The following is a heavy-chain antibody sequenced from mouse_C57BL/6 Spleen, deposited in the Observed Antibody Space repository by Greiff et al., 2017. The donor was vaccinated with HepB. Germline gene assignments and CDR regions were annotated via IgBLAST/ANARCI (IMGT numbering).Heavy chain of an antibody. CDR3: AKEDYYGSRGGSKAMDY. V-gene: IGHV1-64*01. CDR2: IHPNSGST. J-gene: IGHJ4*01. CDR1: GYTFTSYW. D-gene: IGHD1-1*01. Sequence: VQLQQPGAELVKPGASVKLSCKASGYTFTSYWMHWVKQRPGQGLEWIGMIHPNSGSTNYNEKFKSKATLTVDKSSSTAYMQLSSLTSEYSAVYYCAKEDYYGSRGGSKAMDYWGQGTSVTVSS.